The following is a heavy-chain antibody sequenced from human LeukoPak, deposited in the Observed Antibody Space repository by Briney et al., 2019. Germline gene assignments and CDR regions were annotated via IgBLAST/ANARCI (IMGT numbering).Heavy chain of an antibody. CDR3: AKTGGRGDPFDY. J-gene: IGHJ4*02. CDR2: ISSTSSYI. V-gene: IGHV3-21*01. Sequence: GGSLRLSCVGSGFSFSNSDMNWVRQAPGKGLQWVSSISSTSSYINYADSVKGRFTISRDNAENSLYLEMNSLRVEDTAVYYCAKTGGRGDPFDYWGQGTLVTVSS. CDR1: GFSFSNSD. D-gene: IGHD2-21*02.